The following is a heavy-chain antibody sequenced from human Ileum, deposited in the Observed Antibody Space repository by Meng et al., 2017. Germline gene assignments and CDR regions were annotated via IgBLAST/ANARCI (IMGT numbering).Heavy chain of an antibody. CDR2: IKRDGSEK. CDR1: GFTFSSYP. Sequence: GGSLRLSCAASGFTFSSYPMTWVRQAPGRGLEWVANIKRDGSEKNYVDSVKGRFTISRDNAKNSLYLQMNSLRDEDTAVYYCARDLQTAYWGQGTLVTVSS. J-gene: IGHJ4*02. CDR3: ARDLQTAY. D-gene: IGHD1-1*01. V-gene: IGHV3-7*01.